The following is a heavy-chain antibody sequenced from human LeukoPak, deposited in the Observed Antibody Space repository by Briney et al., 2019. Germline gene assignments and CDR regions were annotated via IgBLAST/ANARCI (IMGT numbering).Heavy chain of an antibody. CDR1: GGSFSGYY. CDR3: ARDLKGHDFWSGYYPD. V-gene: IGHV4-34*01. CDR2: INHSGGT. J-gene: IGHJ4*02. D-gene: IGHD3-3*01. Sequence: SETLSLTCAVYGGSFSGYYWSWIRQPPGKGLEWIGEINHSGGTNYNPSLKSRVTISVDTSKNQFSLKLSSVTAADTAVYYCARDLKGHDFWSGYYPDWGQGTLVTVSS.